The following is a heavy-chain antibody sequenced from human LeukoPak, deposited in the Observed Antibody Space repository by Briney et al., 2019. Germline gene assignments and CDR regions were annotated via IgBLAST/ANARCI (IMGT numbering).Heavy chain of an antibody. V-gene: IGHV4-34*01. CDR3: AILHKRIAARYYYYMDV. J-gene: IGHJ6*03. D-gene: IGHD6-6*01. CDR1: GGSFSGYY. Sequence: SETLSLTCAVYGGSFSGYYWSWIRQPPGKGLEWIGEINHSGSTNYNPSLKSRVTISVDTSKNQFSLKLSSVTAADTAGYYCAILHKRIAARYYYYMDVWGKGTTVTVSS. CDR2: INHSGST.